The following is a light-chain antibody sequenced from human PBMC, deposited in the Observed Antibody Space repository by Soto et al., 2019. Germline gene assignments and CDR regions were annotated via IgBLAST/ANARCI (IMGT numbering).Light chain of an antibody. J-gene: IGLJ1*01. V-gene: IGLV2-14*01. CDR1: SSDVGGYNY. CDR2: EVS. Sequence: ALTQPASVSGSPGQSITISCTGTSSDVGGYNYVSWYQQHPGKAPKLMIYEVSNRPSGVSNRFSGSKSGNTASLTISGLQAEDEADYYCSSYTSSSSGVFGTGTKVTVL. CDR3: SSYTSSSSGV.